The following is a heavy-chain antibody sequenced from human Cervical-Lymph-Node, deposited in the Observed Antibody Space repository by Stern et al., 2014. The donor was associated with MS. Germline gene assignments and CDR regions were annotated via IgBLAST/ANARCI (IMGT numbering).Heavy chain of an antibody. J-gene: IGHJ4*02. V-gene: IGHV1-69*06. CDR3: AREGRDGYNFSDY. CDR1: GGTFSSYA. Sequence: DQLVESGAEVKKPGSSVKVSCKASGGTFSSYAISWVRQAPGQGLEWMGGIIPIFATANSAQKFQGRVTITADKSTSTLSLALSSLRSEDTAVYHGAREGRDGYNFSDYWGQGTLVTVSS. CDR2: IIPIFATA. D-gene: IGHD5-24*01.